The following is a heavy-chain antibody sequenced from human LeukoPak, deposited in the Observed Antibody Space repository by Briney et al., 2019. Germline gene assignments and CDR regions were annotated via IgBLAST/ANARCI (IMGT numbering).Heavy chain of an antibody. CDR3: AGGEGGAVAGPFDY. CDR2: IIAIFGTA. CDR1: GGTFSSYA. V-gene: IGHV1-69*13. J-gene: IGHJ4*02. D-gene: IGHD6-19*01. Sequence: ASVTVSCKASGGTFSSYAISWVRQAPGQGLEWMGGIIAIFGTANYAQKLQGRVTITADEATSTAYMELSSLRSEDTAVYYCAGGEGGAVAGPFDYWGQGTLVTVSS.